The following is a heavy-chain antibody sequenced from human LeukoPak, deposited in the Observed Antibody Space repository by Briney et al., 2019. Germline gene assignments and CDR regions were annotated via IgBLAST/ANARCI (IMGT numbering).Heavy chain of an antibody. CDR3: ARVVDTAFDY. D-gene: IGHD5-18*01. Sequence: QTGGSLGLSCAASGFTVSSKYMSWVRQAPGKGLEWVSVIYSGGSTYYADSVKGRFTISRDNSKNTLYLQMNSLRAEDTAVYYCARVVDTAFDYWGQGTLVTVSS. V-gene: IGHV3-66*01. CDR1: GFTVSSKY. CDR2: IYSGGST. J-gene: IGHJ4*02.